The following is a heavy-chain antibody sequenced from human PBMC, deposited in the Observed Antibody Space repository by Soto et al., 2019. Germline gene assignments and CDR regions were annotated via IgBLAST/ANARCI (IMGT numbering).Heavy chain of an antibody. Sequence: QVQLVESGGGVVQPGRSLRLSCAASGFTFSSYGMHWVRQAPGKGLEWVAVIWYDGSNKYYADSVKGRFTISRDNSKNKLYLQMNSLRAEDTAVYYCARDGIVGATLGSFDYWGQGTLVTVSS. CDR3: ARDGIVGATLGSFDY. D-gene: IGHD1-26*01. V-gene: IGHV3-33*01. CDR1: GFTFSSYG. J-gene: IGHJ4*02. CDR2: IWYDGSNK.